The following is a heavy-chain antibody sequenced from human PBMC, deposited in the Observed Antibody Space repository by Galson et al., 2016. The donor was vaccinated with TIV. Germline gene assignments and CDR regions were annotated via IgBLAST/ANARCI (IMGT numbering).Heavy chain of an antibody. CDR2: INPNGGST. CDR3: ARDGYRFGNYFDF. V-gene: IGHV1-46*01. D-gene: IGHD5-12*01. J-gene: IGHJ4*02. CDR1: GYTFTSYY. Sequence: SVKVSCKASGYTFTSYYMHWVRQAPGQGLEWMGIINPNGGSTTYAQKFQGRVTMTRDMSTTTVHMELSSLRSVDTAVYYCARDGYRFGNYFDFWGQGTLVTVSS.